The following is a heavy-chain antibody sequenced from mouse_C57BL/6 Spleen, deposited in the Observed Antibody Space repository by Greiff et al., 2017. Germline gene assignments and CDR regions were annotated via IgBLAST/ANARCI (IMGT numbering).Heavy chain of an antibody. CDR2: ISSGSSTL. CDR3: ARDGYDGTWFAY. CDR1: GFTFSDYG. Sequence: EVQVVESGGGLVKPGGSLKLSCAASGFTFSDYGMHWVRQAPEQGLEWVAYISSGSSTLYYADTVKGRFTISRDNAKNTLFLQMTSLRSEDTAMYYCARDGYDGTWFAYWGQGTLVTVSA. D-gene: IGHD2-2*01. V-gene: IGHV5-17*01. J-gene: IGHJ3*01.